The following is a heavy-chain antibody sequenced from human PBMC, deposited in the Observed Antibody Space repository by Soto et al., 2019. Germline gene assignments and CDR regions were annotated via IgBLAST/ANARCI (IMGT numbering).Heavy chain of an antibody. J-gene: IGHJ5*02. CDR1: GYTFTRNG. D-gene: IGHD6-19*01. CDR3: ARVLQAVAGSFGLDP. CDR2: ISPNIGFT. Sequence: ASVKVSCKASGYTFTRNGISWVRQAPGQGLEWLGWISPNIGFTKFAQKFQGRVTVTTDTSSSSAYMELRTLRSDDTALYYCARVLQAVAGSFGLDPWGQGTLVTVSS. V-gene: IGHV1-18*01.